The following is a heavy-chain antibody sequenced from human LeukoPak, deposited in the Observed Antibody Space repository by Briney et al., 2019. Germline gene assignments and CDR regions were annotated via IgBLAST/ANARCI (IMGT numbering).Heavy chain of an antibody. J-gene: IGHJ4*02. CDR2: IYHSGST. CDR3: ARDIRDSSGYHYFDY. CDR1: GYSISSGHY. Sequence: PSETLSLTCTVSGYSISSGHYWGWIRQPPGKGLEWIGSIYHSGSTYYNPSLKSRVTISVDTSKNQFSLKLSSVTAADTAVYYCARDIRDSSGYHYFDYWGQGTLVTVSS. D-gene: IGHD3-22*01. V-gene: IGHV4-38-2*02.